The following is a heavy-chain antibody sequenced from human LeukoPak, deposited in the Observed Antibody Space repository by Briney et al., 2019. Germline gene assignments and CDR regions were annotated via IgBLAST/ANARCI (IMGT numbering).Heavy chain of an antibody. CDR2: IIPIFGTA. V-gene: IGHV1-69*05. CDR1: GGTFISYA. D-gene: IGHD3-22*01. Sequence: SVKVSCKASGGTFISYAISWVRQAPGQGLEWMGRIIPIFGTANYAQKFQGRVTITTDESTSTAYMELSSLRSEDTAVYYCVREKRKTHYYDSSGFDAFDIWGQGTMVTVSS. J-gene: IGHJ3*02. CDR3: VREKRKTHYYDSSGFDAFDI.